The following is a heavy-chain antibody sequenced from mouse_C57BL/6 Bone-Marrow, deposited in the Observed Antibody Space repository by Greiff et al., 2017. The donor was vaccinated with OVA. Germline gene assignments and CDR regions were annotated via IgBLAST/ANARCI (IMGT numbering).Heavy chain of an antibody. CDR1: GYAFSSYW. J-gene: IGHJ3*01. V-gene: IGHV1-80*01. CDR2: IYPGDGDT. CDR3: ARSRLLSGAWFAY. Sequence: QVQLKQSGAELVKPGASVKISCKASGYAFSSYWMNWVKQRPGKGLEWIGQIYPGDGDTNYNGKFKGKATLTADKSSSTAYMQLSSLTSEDSAVYFCARSRLLSGAWFAYWGQGTLVTVSA. D-gene: IGHD2-3*01.